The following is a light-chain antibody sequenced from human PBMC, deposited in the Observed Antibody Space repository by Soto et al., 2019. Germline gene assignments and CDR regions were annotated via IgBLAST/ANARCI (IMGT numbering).Light chain of an antibody. V-gene: IGKV2-24*01. CDR2: KIS. CDR1: ESIAHSDGNTY. CDR3: RQATQFPWT. Sequence: VMTQPPLSSGVTLGQPASIYCRSSESIAHSDGNTYLSWLHQRPGQPPRLLIYKISNRFSGVQESFNGSGAGTDFTLKVSRVEPEDFGTYYCRQATQFPWTFGQGTKVDIK. J-gene: IGKJ1*01.